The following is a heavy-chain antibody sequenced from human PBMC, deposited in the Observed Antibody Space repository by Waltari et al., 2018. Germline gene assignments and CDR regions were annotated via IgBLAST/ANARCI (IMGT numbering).Heavy chain of an antibody. CDR2: IYYGGST. CDR1: GGSISSGGYY. V-gene: IGHV4-31*01. J-gene: IGHJ5*02. D-gene: IGHD3-3*01. Sequence: QVQLQESGPGLVKPSQTLSLTCTVSGGSISSGGYYWSWIRQHPGKGLEWIGYIYYGGSTYDNPAHKSLVTISVETSKNQFSLKLSSVTAADTAVYYCARGLLRFLEWGPGWFDPWGQGTLVTVSS. CDR3: ARGLLRFLEWGPGWFDP.